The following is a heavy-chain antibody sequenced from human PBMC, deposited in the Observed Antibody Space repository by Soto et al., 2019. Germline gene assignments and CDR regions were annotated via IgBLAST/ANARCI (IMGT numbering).Heavy chain of an antibody. J-gene: IGHJ4*02. D-gene: IGHD3-22*01. CDR3: ARDFRPSDSSGYYYIDY. Sequence: SETLSLTCTVSGGSISSVGYYWSWIRQHPGKGLEWIGYIYYSGSTYYNPSLKSRVTISVDTSKNQFSLKLSSVTAADTAVYYCARDFRPSDSSGYYYIDYWGQGTLVTVSS. V-gene: IGHV4-31*03. CDR2: IYYSGST. CDR1: GGSISSVGYY.